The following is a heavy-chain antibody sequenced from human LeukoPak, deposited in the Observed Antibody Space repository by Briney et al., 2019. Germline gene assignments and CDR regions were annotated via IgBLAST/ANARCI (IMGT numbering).Heavy chain of an antibody. D-gene: IGHD2-8*01. CDR2: FSSSSSSYI. CDR3: STDPRLLMY. Sequence: GGSLRLSCAASGFTFSSYSMNWVRQAAGMGLKWVSSFSSSSSSYIYYADSVKGRFTISRDNAKNSLYLQMNSLRAEDTAVYYCSTDPRLLMYWGHGTLVTVSS. V-gene: IGHV3-21*01. J-gene: IGHJ4*01. CDR1: GFTFSSYS.